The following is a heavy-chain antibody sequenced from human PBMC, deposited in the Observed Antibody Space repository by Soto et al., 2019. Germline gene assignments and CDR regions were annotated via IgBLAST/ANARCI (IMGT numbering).Heavy chain of an antibody. D-gene: IGHD5-18*01. CDR1: GYTFTSYG. V-gene: IGHV1-18*01. CDR2: ISAYNGNT. Sequence: SVKVSCKSSGYTFTSYGISWVRQAPGQGLEWMGWISAYNGNTNYAQKLQGRVTMTTDTSTSTAYMELRSLRSDDTAVYYCARDRIQLWPNPKGMDVWGQGTTVTVSS. CDR3: ARDRIQLWPNPKGMDV. J-gene: IGHJ6*02.